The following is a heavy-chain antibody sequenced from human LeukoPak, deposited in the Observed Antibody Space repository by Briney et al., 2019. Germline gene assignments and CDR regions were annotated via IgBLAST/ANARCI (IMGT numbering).Heavy chain of an antibody. D-gene: IGHD2-15*01. J-gene: IGHJ4*02. CDR1: GYTFTDFY. CDR3: ARDGGFVPTAYFDY. CDR2: INPNSDDT. V-gene: IGHV1-2*02. Sequence: ASVKVSCKASGYTFTDFYIHWLRQAPGQGLEWMGWINPNSDDTNYAQSFQGRVTMTRDTSISTAYMELSRLRSDDTAVYYCARDGGFVPTAYFDYWGQGTLVTVSS.